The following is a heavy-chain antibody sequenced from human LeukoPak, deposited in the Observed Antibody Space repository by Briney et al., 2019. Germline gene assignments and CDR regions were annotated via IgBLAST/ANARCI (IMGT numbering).Heavy chain of an antibody. CDR3: AKQYSYLYYFDY. J-gene: IGHJ4*02. Sequence: GGSLRLSCAASGFSFSSSRMNWVRQAPGKGLEWVASISSSSSYKYYADSVKGRFTISRDNSKNTLYLQMNSLRAEDTAVYYCAKQYSYLYYFDYWGQGTLVTASS. CDR2: ISSSSSYK. CDR1: GFSFSSSR. D-gene: IGHD5-18*01. V-gene: IGHV3-21*01.